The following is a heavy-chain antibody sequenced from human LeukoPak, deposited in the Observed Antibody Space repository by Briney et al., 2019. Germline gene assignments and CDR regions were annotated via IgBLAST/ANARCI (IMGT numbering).Heavy chain of an antibody. J-gene: IGHJ6*03. Sequence: SETLSLTCAVYGGSFSGYYWSWIRQPPGKGLEWIGEINHSGSTNYSPSLKSRVTISVNTPKNQFSLKLSSVTAADTAVYYCARGSPTYYDFWSGTYYYYYYYMDVWGKGTTVTVSS. CDR1: GGSFSGYY. V-gene: IGHV4-34*01. CDR2: INHSGST. D-gene: IGHD3-3*01. CDR3: ARGSPTYYDFWSGTYYYYYYYMDV.